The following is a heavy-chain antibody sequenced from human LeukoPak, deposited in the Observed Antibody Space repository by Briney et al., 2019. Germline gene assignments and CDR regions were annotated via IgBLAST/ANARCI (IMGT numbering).Heavy chain of an antibody. CDR1: SGSMSNYY. V-gene: IGHV4-4*07. CDR2: IHSTGST. Sequence: SDTLSLTCTASSGSMSNYYWTWLRQPAGKGLEWVGRIHSTGSTTYNPSLKSRVSLSLDTSKNQFSLKVTSVTAADTAVYYCARGHNWNDYFDPWGQGTLVTVSS. CDR3: ARGHNWNDYFDP. J-gene: IGHJ5*02. D-gene: IGHD1-20*01.